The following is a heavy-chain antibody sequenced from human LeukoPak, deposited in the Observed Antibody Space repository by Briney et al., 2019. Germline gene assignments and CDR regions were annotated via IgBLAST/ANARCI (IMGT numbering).Heavy chain of an antibody. CDR1: GGSFSGYY. CDR2: INHSGST. D-gene: IGHD3-3*01. Sequence: SETLSLTCAVYGGSFSGYYWSWIRQPPGKGLEWIGEINHSGSTNYNPSLKSRVTISVDTSKNQFSLKLSSVPAADTAVYYCARGRRIFGVFWTVDPWGQGTLVTVSS. V-gene: IGHV4-34*01. CDR3: ARGRRIFGVFWTVDP. J-gene: IGHJ5*02.